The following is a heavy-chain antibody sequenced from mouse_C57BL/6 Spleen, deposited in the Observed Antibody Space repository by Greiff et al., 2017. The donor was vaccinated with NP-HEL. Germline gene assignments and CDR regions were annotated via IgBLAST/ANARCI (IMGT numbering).Heavy chain of an antibody. CDR2: INPSNGGT. CDR3: ARSGVRLPHSFDY. V-gene: IGHV1-53*01. D-gene: IGHD3-2*02. CDR1: GYTFTSYW. J-gene: IGHJ2*01. Sequence: QVQLKQPGTELVKPGASVKLSCKASGYTFTSYWMHWVKQRPGQGLEWIGNINPSNGGTNYNEKFKSKATLTVDKSSSTAYMQLSSLTSEDSAVYYCARSGVRLPHSFDYWGQGTTLTVSS.